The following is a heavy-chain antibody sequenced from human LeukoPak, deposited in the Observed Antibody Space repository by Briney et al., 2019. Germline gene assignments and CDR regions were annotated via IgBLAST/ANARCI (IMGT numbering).Heavy chain of an antibody. Sequence: SETLSLTCAVYGGSFSGYYWSWIRQPPGKGLEWIGYIYYSGSTNYNPSLKSRVTISVDTSKNQFSLKLSSVTAADTAVYFCARDLSVNAFDIWGQGTLVTVSS. CDR3: ARDLSVNAFDI. CDR1: GGSFSGYY. V-gene: IGHV4-59*01. D-gene: IGHD2/OR15-2a*01. J-gene: IGHJ3*02. CDR2: IYYSGST.